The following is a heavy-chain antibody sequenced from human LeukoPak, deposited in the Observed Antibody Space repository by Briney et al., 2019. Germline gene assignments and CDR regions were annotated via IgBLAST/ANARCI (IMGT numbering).Heavy chain of an antibody. J-gene: IGHJ6*02. Sequence: PGGSLRLSCAASGFTFDDYAMHWVRQAPGKGLEWVSGISWNSGSIGYADSVKGRFTISRDNAKNSLYLQMNSLRAEDTALYYCAKNLDFVFGGPYGMDVWGQGTTVTVSS. CDR3: AKNLDFVFGGPYGMDV. D-gene: IGHD3/OR15-3a*01. CDR2: ISWNSGSI. V-gene: IGHV3-9*01. CDR1: GFTFDDYA.